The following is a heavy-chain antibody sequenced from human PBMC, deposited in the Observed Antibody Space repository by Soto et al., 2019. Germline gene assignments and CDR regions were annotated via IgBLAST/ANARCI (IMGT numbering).Heavy chain of an antibody. D-gene: IGHD2-21*02. Sequence: GGSLRLSCATSCFTFRSYGMHWVRQAPGKGLEWLAVISNDGNNKFFADSVKGRLTLSRDNARNTLYLQINSLRAEDTAVYFCGKDTLDCSGGDCPLYYYYGMDVWGQGTTVTVSS. CDR2: ISNDGNNK. V-gene: IGHV3-30*18. CDR3: GKDTLDCSGGDCPLYYYYGMDV. J-gene: IGHJ6*02. CDR1: CFTFRSYG.